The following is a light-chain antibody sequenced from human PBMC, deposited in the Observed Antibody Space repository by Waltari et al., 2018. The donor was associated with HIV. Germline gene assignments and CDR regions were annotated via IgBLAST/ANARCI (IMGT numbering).Light chain of an antibody. J-gene: IGLJ3*02. CDR2: YND. Sequence: SYVLTQPPSVSVAPGETATVPCGGNHIGTKSVHWSQQRQGQSPVLVIYYNDGRPSGIPERFSGSNSWNTATLTISRAEAGDDADYYCHVWDGSDYVSGVFGGGTKVTVL. CDR1: HIGTKS. V-gene: IGLV3-21*04. CDR3: HVWDGSDYVSGV.